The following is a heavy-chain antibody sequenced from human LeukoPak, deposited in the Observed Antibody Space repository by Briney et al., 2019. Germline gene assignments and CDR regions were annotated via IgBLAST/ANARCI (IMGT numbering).Heavy chain of an antibody. CDR3: ARGGVSGGFDY. CDR2: MNKDGSEK. CDR1: GFTFSISW. Sequence: PGGSLKLSCATSGFTFSISWMTWVRQAPGKGLEGVAFMNKDGSEKNCVDSAQGRFTISRDDAKNSLFLQMNSLRAEDTAVYYCARGGVSGGFDYWGQGTLVTVSS. D-gene: IGHD1-26*01. J-gene: IGHJ4*02. V-gene: IGHV3-7*03.